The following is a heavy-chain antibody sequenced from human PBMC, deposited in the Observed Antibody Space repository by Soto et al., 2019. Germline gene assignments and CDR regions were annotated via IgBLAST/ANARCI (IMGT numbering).Heavy chain of an antibody. CDR2: VYSTVST. J-gene: IGHJ5*02. V-gene: IGHV4-4*07. Sequence: PSETLSLTCTVSGGAITAYYWSWIRQPVGEGLQWIGRVYSTVSTNYNPSLRSRVTMSVDTSQNQFFLRLSSVTTADTAVYYCARDEYYDSNNWFDHWGQGILVTVSS. CDR1: GGAITAYY. CDR3: ARDEYYDSNNWFDH. D-gene: IGHD3-22*01.